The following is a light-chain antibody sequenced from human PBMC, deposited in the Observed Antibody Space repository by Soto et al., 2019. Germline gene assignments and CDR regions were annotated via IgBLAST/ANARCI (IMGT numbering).Light chain of an antibody. V-gene: IGKV3-20*01. CDR3: KQYGGSPAT. CDR1: QRVSSGF. J-gene: IGKJ1*01. Sequence: EIGMTQSPGTLSLSPGERVSLSCRASQRVSSGFVAWYQQKPGQAPRLLIYDASTRATGIQDRFSGGGSGTDFSLTIRRLEPEDFAVYYCKQYGGSPATFGQGTKVDIK. CDR2: DAS.